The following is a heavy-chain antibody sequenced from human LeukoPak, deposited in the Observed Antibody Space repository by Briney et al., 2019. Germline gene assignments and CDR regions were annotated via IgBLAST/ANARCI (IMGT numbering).Heavy chain of an antibody. J-gene: IGHJ6*03. CDR3: ARDGLYYYGNYMDV. CDR2: ISYDGSNK. Sequence: RGSLRLSCAASGFTFSSYAMHWVRQAPGKGLEWVAVISYDGSNKYYADSVKGRFTISRDNSKNTLYLQMNSLRAEDTAVYYCARDGLYYYGNYMDVWGKGTTVTVSS. V-gene: IGHV3-30*04. CDR1: GFTFSSYA. D-gene: IGHD3-10*01.